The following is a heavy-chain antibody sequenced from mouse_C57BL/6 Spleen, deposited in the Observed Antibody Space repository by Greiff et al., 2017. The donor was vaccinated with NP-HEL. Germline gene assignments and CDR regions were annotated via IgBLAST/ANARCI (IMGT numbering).Heavy chain of an antibody. J-gene: IGHJ2*01. CDR2: INPNYGST. CDR3: ARRYYGSRYVFDY. CDR1: GYSFTDYN. V-gene: IGHV1-39*01. Sequence: VQLQQSGPELVKPGASVKISCKASGYSFTDYNMNWVKQSNGKSLEWIGVINPNYGSTSYNQKFKGKATLTVDQSSSTAYMQLNSLTSEDSAVYNFARRYYGSRYVFDYWGQGTTLTVSS. D-gene: IGHD1-1*01.